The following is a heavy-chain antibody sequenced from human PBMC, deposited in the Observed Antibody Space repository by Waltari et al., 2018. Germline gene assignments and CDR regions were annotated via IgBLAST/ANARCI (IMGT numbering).Heavy chain of an antibody. CDR2: ISSSSSYI. CDR3: AREPIPDDYGDYLDY. J-gene: IGHJ4*02. V-gene: IGHV3-21*01. CDR1: GFTFSSYS. Sequence: EVQLVESGGGLVKPGGSLRLSCAASGFTFSSYSMNWVRQAPGKGLEWVSSISSSSSYIYYADSVKGRFTISRDNAKNSLYLQMNSLRAEDTAVYYCAREPIPDDYGDYLDYWGQGTLVTVSS. D-gene: IGHD4-17*01.